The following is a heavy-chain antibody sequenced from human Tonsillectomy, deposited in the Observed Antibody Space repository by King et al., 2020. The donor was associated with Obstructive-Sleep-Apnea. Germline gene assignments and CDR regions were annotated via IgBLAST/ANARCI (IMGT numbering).Heavy chain of an antibody. CDR2: IYHSGST. V-gene: IGHV4-59*11. Sequence: QLQESGPGLVKPSETLSLTCTVSGGSISSLYWNWIRQPPGKGLEWIGYIYHSGSTTYNPSLKSRVTISADTSKNQFSLKLSSVTAADTAVYYCARGGGSESYFFDFWGQGTLVTVSS. J-gene: IGHJ4*02. CDR3: ARGGGSESYFFDF. D-gene: IGHD3-10*01. CDR1: GGSISSLY.